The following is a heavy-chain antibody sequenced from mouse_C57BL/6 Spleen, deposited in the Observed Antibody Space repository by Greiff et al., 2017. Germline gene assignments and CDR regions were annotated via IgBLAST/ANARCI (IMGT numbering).Heavy chain of an antibody. CDR3: ARRGYDGYYAYAMDY. D-gene: IGHD2-3*01. V-gene: IGHV1-69*01. Sequence: QVQLQQPGAELVMPGASVKLSCKASGYTFTSYWMHWVKQRPGQGLEWIGEIDPSASYTNYNQKFKGKSTLTVDKSSSTAYMQLSSLTSEDSAVYYCARRGYDGYYAYAMDYWGQGTSVTVSS. CDR2: IDPSASYT. J-gene: IGHJ4*01. CDR1: GYTFTSYW.